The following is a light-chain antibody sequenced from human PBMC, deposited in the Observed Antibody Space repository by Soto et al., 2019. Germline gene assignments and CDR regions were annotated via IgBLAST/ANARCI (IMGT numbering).Light chain of an antibody. J-gene: IGKJ1*01. Sequence: EIVMTQSPATLSVSPGERATLSCRASQSGSGNLAWYQQKPGQAPRLLIYGASTRATGISARFSGSGSGTEFTLTISSLQSEDFAVYYCQQYNNWPPWTFGQGTKVEIK. V-gene: IGKV3-15*01. CDR2: GAS. CDR3: QQYNNWPPWT. CDR1: QSGSGN.